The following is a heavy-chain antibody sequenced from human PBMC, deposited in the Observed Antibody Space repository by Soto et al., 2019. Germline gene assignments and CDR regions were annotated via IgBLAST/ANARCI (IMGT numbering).Heavy chain of an antibody. V-gene: IGHV3-30-3*01. CDR3: VRGPDIVVAPAAIDYYYGMDV. CDR1: GFTFSSYA. D-gene: IGHD2-2*02. J-gene: IGHJ6*02. CDR2: ISYDGSNK. Sequence: QVQLVESGGGVAQPGRSLRLSCAASGFTFSSYAMHWVRQAPGKGLEWVAVISYDGSNKYYADSVKGRFTISRDNSKNSLYLQMNSLRAEDTSVYYCVRGPDIVVAPAAIDYYYGMDVWGQGTTVTLSS.